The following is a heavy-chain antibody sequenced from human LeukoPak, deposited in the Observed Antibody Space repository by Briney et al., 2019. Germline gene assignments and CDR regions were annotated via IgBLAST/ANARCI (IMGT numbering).Heavy chain of an antibody. Sequence: ASVKVSCKASGYTFTGYYMHWVRQAPGQGLEWMGRINPNSGGTNYAQKFQGRVTMTRDTSISTAYMELSRLRSDDTAVYYCATTKYYYDSSGCSDYWGQGTLVTVSS. V-gene: IGHV1-2*06. J-gene: IGHJ4*02. D-gene: IGHD3-22*01. CDR1: GYTFTGYY. CDR2: INPNSGGT. CDR3: ATTKYYYDSSGCSDY.